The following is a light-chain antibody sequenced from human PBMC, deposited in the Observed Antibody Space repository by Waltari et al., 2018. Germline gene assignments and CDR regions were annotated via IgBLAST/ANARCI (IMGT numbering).Light chain of an antibody. CDR2: DVS. CDR3: NSYATTNSYV. V-gene: IGLV2-14*01. CDR1: SSDVGAYNY. J-gene: IGLJ1*01. Sequence: QSALTQPASVSGSPGQSITISCTGTSSDVGAYNYASWYLQHPGKAPNLMIYDVSIRPSGVSNPFSGSKSGNTASLTISGLQAEDEADYYCNSYATTNSYVFGTGTKVTVL.